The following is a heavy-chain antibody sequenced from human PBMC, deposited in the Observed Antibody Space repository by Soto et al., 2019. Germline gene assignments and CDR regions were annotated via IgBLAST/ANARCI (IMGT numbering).Heavy chain of an antibody. CDR2: ISYDGSNK. CDR3: AKELYYYDSSGYLGAFDI. CDR1: GFTFSSYG. D-gene: IGHD3-22*01. Sequence: QVQLVESGGGVVQTGRSLRLSCAASGFTFSSYGMHWVRQAPGKGLEWVAVISYDGSNKYYADSVKGRFTISRDNSKNTLYLQMNSLRAEDTAVYYCAKELYYYDSSGYLGAFDIWGQGTMVTVSS. J-gene: IGHJ3*02. V-gene: IGHV3-30*18.